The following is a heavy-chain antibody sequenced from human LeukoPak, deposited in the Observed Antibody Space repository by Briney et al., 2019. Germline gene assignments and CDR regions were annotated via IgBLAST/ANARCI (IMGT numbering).Heavy chain of an antibody. CDR2: FDPEDGET. D-gene: IGHD1-1*01. CDR3: ATYQLERRYAFDI. CDR1: GYTLTELS. V-gene: IGHV1-24*01. Sequence: ASVKVSCKVSGYTLTELSMHWVRQAPGKGLEWMGGFDPEDGETIYAQKFQGRVTMTEDTSTDTAYMELSSLRSEYTAVYYCATYQLERRYAFDIWGQGTMVTVSS. J-gene: IGHJ3*02.